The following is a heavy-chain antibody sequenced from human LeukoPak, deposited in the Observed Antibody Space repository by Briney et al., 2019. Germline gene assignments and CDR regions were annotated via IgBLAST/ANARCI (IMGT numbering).Heavy chain of an antibody. V-gene: IGHV4-30-4*08. CDR2: IYYSGST. D-gene: IGHD3-9*01. CDR1: GGSFSDYY. J-gene: IGHJ4*02. CDR3: ARGFEGLEFDY. Sequence: PSETLSLTCTVYGGSFSDYYWSWIRQPPGTGLEWIGYIYYSGSTYYNPSLKSRVTISVDTSKNQFSLKLSSVTAADTAVYYCARGFEGLEFDYWGQGTLVTVSS.